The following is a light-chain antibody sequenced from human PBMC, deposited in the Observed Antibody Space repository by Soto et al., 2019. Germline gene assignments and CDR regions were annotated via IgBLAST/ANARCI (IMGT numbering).Light chain of an antibody. CDR3: SLYTTDSTYV. V-gene: IGLV2-8*01. Sequence: QSVLTQPPSASGSPGQSITISCTGTSSDVGGYNYVSWYQQHPGKAPKLMIYEVNKRPSGVPDRFSGSKSDNTASLTVSGLQAEDEAEYYCSLYTTDSTYVFGTGTKVTVL. J-gene: IGLJ1*01. CDR2: EVN. CDR1: SSDVGGYNY.